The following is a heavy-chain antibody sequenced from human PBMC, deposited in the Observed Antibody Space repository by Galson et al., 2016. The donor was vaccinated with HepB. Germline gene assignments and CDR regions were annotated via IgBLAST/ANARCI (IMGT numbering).Heavy chain of an antibody. CDR1: GGSVRSPGYC. CDR3: ARGRNGGIDP. CDR2: ICHSGTP. V-gene: IGHV4-61*08. Sequence: SETLSLTCTVSGGSVRSPGYCWTWIRQLPGKGLEWIGFICHSGTPYYKPSLQSRVTISIDTSKNQFSLKVTSVTAADTAIYYCARGRNGGIDPWGQGILVPVSS. D-gene: IGHD2-8*01. J-gene: IGHJ5*02.